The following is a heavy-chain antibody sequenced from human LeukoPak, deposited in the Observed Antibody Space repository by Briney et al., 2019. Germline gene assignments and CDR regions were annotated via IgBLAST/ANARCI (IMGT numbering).Heavy chain of an antibody. V-gene: IGHV1-18*01. D-gene: IGHD2-2*03. CDR2: ISAYNGNT. Sequence: ASVKVSCKASGYTFTSYGISWVRQAPGQGLEWMGWISAYNGNTNYAQKLQGRVTMTTDTSTSTAYMELRSLRSDDTAVYYCAGALESVVVPAAYDYWGQGTLVTVSS. CDR3: AGALESVVVPAAYDY. CDR1: GYTFTSYG. J-gene: IGHJ4*02.